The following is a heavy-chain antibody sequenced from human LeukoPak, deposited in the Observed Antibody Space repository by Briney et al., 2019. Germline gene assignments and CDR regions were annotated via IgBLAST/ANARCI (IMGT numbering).Heavy chain of an antibody. J-gene: IGHJ3*02. Sequence: PGGSLRLSCAASGFTFSSYAMSWVRQAPGKGLERVSAISGSGGSTYYADSVKGRFTISRDNSKNTLYLQMNSLRAEDTAVYYCAKSNYYGSERDAFDIWGQGTVVTVSS. CDR2: ISGSGGST. CDR3: AKSNYYGSERDAFDI. CDR1: GFTFSSYA. D-gene: IGHD3-10*01. V-gene: IGHV3-23*01.